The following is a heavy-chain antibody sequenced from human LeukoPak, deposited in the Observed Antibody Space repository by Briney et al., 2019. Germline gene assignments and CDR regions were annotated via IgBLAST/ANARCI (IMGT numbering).Heavy chain of an antibody. D-gene: IGHD6-19*01. CDR3: ARDLAGTSDY. CDR1: GGSISSGGYY. V-gene: IGHV4-31*03. Sequence: SETLSLTCTVSGGSISSGGYYWSWIRQHPGKGLEWIGYTYYSGSTYYNPSLKSRVTISVDTSKNQFSLKLSSVTAADTAVYYCARDLAGTSDYWGQGTLVTVSS. J-gene: IGHJ4*02. CDR2: TYYSGST.